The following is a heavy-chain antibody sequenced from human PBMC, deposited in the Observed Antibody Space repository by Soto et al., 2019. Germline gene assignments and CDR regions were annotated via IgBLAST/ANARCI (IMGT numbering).Heavy chain of an antibody. CDR3: ASRLGISWY. V-gene: IGHV2-5*01. CDR2: IYWNDDK. J-gene: IGHJ4*02. Sequence: SGPTLVNPTQTLTLTCTFSGFSLSTSGEGVGWIRQPPGKALEWLALIYWNDDKRFSPSLKSRLTITKDTSKNQVVLSMTNMDPVDKATYYCASRLGISWYWGQGTLVTVSS. D-gene: IGHD6-13*01. CDR1: GFSLSTSGEG.